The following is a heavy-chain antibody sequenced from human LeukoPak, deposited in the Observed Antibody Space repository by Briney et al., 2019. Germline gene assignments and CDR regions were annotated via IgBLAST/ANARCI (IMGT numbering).Heavy chain of an antibody. CDR1: GGSISSSSYY. Sequence: PLETLSLTCSVSGGSISSSSYYWSWIRQPPGKGLEWIGSIYYSGSTYSNPSLKSRVTISVDTSKNQFSLKLSSVTAADTAIHYCAKDYGDYPLTFDYWGQGTLVTVSS. CDR2: IYYSGST. CDR3: AKDYGDYPLTFDY. J-gene: IGHJ4*02. D-gene: IGHD4-17*01. V-gene: IGHV4-39*07.